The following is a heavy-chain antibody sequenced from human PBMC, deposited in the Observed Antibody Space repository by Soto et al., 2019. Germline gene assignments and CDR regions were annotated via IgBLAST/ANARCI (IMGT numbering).Heavy chain of an antibody. J-gene: IGHJ4*02. CDR2: IHQSGST. D-gene: IGHD3-16*01. V-gene: IGHV4-39*01. Sequence: LSLTCTVSGDSITTSGYYWGWIRQAPGKGLEWIGSIHQSGSTYYNPSLKSRVTISALTSKNQFSLKLTSVTAADTAVYYCARSGYDYVWGSYKREEFDYWGQGTLVTVSS. CDR3: ARSGYDYVWGSYKREEFDY. CDR1: GDSITTSGYY.